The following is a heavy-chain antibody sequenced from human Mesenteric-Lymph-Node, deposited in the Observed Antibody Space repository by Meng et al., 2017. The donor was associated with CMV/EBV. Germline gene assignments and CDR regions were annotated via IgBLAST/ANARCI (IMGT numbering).Heavy chain of an antibody. D-gene: IGHD7-27*01. CDR2: IYYSGST. CDR3: ASLAGDRLYFDY. V-gene: IGHV4-39*02. CDR1: GGSISSSTYY. Sequence: SETLSLTCTVSGGSISSSTYYWGWIRQPPGKGLEWIGSIYYSGSTYYNPSLKSRVTISLDMSKNHFSLKMSSVTAADTAVYYCASLAGDRLYFDYWGQGTLVTVSS. J-gene: IGHJ4*02.